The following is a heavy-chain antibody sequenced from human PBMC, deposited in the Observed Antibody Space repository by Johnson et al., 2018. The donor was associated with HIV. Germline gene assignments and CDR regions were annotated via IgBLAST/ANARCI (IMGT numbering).Heavy chain of an antibody. J-gene: IGHJ3*02. D-gene: IGHD6-13*01. Sequence: QLVESGGHMVQPGASLRLPCAASGSTFTSNAMSWVSQAPGKGLEWVSVISGSGASTYHADPVQGRFTISRDNSKNTLYLQMNSLRAEDTAVYYCAKRQYSSSWHDAFEIWGQGTMVTVSS. V-gene: IGHV3-23*04. CDR3: AKRQYSSSWHDAFEI. CDR1: GSTFTSNA. CDR2: ISGSGAST.